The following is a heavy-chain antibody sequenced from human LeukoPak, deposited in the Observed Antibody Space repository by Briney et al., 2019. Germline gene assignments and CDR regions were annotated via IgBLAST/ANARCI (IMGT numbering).Heavy chain of an antibody. V-gene: IGHV1-18*01. CDR2: TSPYDDNP. J-gene: IGHJ3*02. CDR1: GYRFSNFG. CDR3: AKVDPPIIAGARGDAFEI. D-gene: IGHD1-26*01. Sequence: GASVKVSCKSSGYRFSNFGITWVRQAPGQGLEWMGWTSPYDDNPEYGKKFQGRVTMTTDTYTNTAYIELRSLRPDDTAVCYCAKVDPPIIAGARGDAFEIWGQGTLVTVSS.